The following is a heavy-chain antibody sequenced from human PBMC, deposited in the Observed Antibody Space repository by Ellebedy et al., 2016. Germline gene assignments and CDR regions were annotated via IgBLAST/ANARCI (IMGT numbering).Heavy chain of an antibody. J-gene: IGHJ4*02. D-gene: IGHD1-26*01. CDR3: ARGLVGATTFDY. Sequence: ASVKVSXXASGYTFTSYGISWVRQAPGQGLEWMGWISAYNGNTNYAQKLQGRVTMTTDTSTSTAYMELRSLRSDDTAVYYCARGLVGATTFDYWGQGTLVTVSS. V-gene: IGHV1-18*01. CDR1: GYTFTSYG. CDR2: ISAYNGNT.